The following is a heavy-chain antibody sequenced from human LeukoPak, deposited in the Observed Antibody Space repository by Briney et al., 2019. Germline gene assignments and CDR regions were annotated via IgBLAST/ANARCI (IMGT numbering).Heavy chain of an antibody. CDR3: STYYYGSGSFTVHFDY. Sequence: PGGSLRLSCAASGFTFSNAWMSWVRQAPGKGLEWVGRIKSKTDDGTTDYAAPVKGRFTISRDDSKNTLYLQMNSMKTEDTAVYYCSTYYYGSGSFTVHFDYWGQGTLVTVSS. J-gene: IGHJ4*02. V-gene: IGHV3-15*01. D-gene: IGHD3-10*01. CDR2: IKSKTDDGTT. CDR1: GFTFSNAW.